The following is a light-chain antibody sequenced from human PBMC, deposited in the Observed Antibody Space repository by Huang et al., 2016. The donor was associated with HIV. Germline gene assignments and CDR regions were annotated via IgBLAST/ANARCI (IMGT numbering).Light chain of an antibody. CDR1: QSLLHGNGYNY. V-gene: IGKV2-28*01. CDR3: MQSLQTPGT. CDR2: SGS. J-gene: IGKJ5*01. Sequence: DIVMIQSPLSLSVTPGEAASISCRSSQSLLHGNGYNYLEWYLQKPGQSPQLLIYSGSDRAPGVPARFYASGSGTDFSLTISSVEAEDIGIYYCMQSLQTPGTFGQGTRLDIK.